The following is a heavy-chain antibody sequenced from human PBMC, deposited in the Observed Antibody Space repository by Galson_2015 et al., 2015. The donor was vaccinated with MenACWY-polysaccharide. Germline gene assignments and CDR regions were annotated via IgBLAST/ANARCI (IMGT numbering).Heavy chain of an antibody. Sequence: TLSLTCTVSGDSITSGGYFWSWIRQHPGKGLEWIASTSYDGGTYYNPSLKSRVTISVDTPKNQFSLWLNSVTAADTAVYYCARGGRAVSNRNWFDPWGQGTLLTVSS. CDR1: GDSITSGGYF. V-gene: IGHV4-31*03. D-gene: IGHD3-16*01. CDR2: TSYDGGT. J-gene: IGHJ5*02. CDR3: ARGGRAVSNRNWFDP.